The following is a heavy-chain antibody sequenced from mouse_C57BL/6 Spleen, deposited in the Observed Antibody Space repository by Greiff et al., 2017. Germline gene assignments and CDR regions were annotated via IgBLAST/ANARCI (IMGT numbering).Heavy chain of an antibody. CDR1: GYTFTDYE. CDR3: TRYWDYYFDY. J-gene: IGHJ2*01. Sequence: LQESGAELVRPGASVTLSCKASGYTFTDYEMHWVKQTPVHGLEWIGAIDPETGGTAYNQKFKGKAILTADKSSSTAYMELRSLTSEDSAVYYCTRYWDYYFDYWGQGTTLTVSS. D-gene: IGHD4-1*01. V-gene: IGHV1-15*01. CDR2: IDPETGGT.